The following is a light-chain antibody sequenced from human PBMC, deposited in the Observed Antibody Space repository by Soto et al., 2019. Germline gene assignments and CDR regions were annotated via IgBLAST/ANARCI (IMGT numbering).Light chain of an antibody. CDR2: KAS. V-gene: IGKV1-5*03. CDR3: KQYNTYWT. CDR1: QSSSSW. J-gene: IGKJ1*01. Sequence: DIQMTQSPSTLSASVGDRITITCRASQSSSSWLAWYQQKAGKAPNLLIYKASSLESGVPSRFSGSGSGTEFTLTISNLQPDDFATYYCKQYNTYWTFGQGTKVEIK.